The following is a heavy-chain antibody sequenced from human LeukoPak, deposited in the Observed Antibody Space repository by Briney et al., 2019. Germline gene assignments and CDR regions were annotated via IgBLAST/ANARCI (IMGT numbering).Heavy chain of an antibody. D-gene: IGHD3/OR15-3a*01. Sequence: SETLSLTCTVSGGSMSSSSYYWGWLRQPPGKGLEWVGSIYYGGSAYYNPSLESRLAISVDTSKNQFSLKLSSVTAADTAVYYCARDWTSNIDYWGQGTLVTVSS. V-gene: IGHV4-39*02. J-gene: IGHJ4*02. CDR1: GGSMSSSSYY. CDR3: ARDWTSNIDY. CDR2: IYYGGSA.